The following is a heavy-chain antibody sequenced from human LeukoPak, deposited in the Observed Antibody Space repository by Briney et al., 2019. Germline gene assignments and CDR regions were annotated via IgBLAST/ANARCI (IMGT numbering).Heavy chain of an antibody. V-gene: IGHV4-59*01. CDR2: IYYSGST. CDR3: ARVSAYGDYTGTLDY. CDR1: GGSLTSYY. D-gene: IGHD4-17*01. J-gene: IGHJ4*02. Sequence: SETLSLTCTVSGGSLTSYYWSWIRQPPGKGLEWIGYIYYSGSTNYNPSLKSRLSISVDTSKNQFSLRLSSVTAADTAVYYCARVSAYGDYTGTLDYWGQGTLVTASS.